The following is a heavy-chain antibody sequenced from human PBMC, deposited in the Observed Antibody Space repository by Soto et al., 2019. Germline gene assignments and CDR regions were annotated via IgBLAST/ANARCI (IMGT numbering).Heavy chain of an antibody. J-gene: IGHJ4*02. CDR2: INAGNGNT. D-gene: IGHD1-20*01. CDR3: ARGITLPTPLDY. CDR1: GYTFTSYA. V-gene: IGHV1-3*05. Sequence: QVQLVQSGAEEKKPGASVKVSCKASGYTFTSYAMHWVRQAPGQRLEWMGWINAGNGNTKYSQKFQGRVTITRDTSASKAYMELCSLRAEDTAVYYCARGITLPTPLDYWGQGTMVTVSS.